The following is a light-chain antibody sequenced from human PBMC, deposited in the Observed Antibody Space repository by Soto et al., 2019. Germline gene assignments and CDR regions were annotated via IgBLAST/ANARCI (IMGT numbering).Light chain of an antibody. CDR1: SSDVGGYNN. J-gene: IGLJ2*01. Sequence: QSALTQPPSVSGSPGQSVTISCTGTSSDVGGYNNVSWYQQHPGKAPKLMIYDVTKRPSGVSDRFSGSKSGNTASLTISGLQADDEADYYCSSHASSGTVVFGGGTKLTVL. CDR2: DVT. CDR3: SSHASSGTVV. V-gene: IGLV2-14*01.